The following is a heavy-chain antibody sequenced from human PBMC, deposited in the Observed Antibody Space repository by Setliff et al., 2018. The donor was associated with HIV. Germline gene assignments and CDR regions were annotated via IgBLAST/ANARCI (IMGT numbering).Heavy chain of an antibody. CDR2: IIPMFVTA. V-gene: IGHV1-69*13. Sequence: SVKVSCKASGGNFRFYAFSWVRQAPGQGLEWMGGIIPMFVTANYAQKFQDRVTITADESTSTAYMELSSLRFEDTAVYYCARAKATRQARPTNCFDPWGQGTLVTV. CDR3: ARAKATRQARPTNCFDP. D-gene: IGHD1-1*01. CDR1: GGNFRFYA. J-gene: IGHJ5*02.